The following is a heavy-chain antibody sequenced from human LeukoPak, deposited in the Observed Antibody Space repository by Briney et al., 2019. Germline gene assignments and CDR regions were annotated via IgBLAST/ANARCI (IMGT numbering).Heavy chain of an antibody. CDR3: AKGQSGTYPRVHFDY. Sequence: GGSLRLSCAASGFTFNCAMSWVRQAPGKGLEWVSSISGSGGSTDYADSVKGRFTISRDNSKNTLYLQMNSLRAEDTAVYYCAKGQSGTYPRVHFDYWGQGTLVTVSS. D-gene: IGHD1-26*01. CDR1: GFTFNCA. CDR2: ISGSGGST. J-gene: IGHJ4*02. V-gene: IGHV3-23*01.